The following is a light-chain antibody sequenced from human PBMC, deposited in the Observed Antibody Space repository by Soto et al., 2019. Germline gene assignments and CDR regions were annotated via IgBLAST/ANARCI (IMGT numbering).Light chain of an antibody. Sequence: EIVLTQSPGTLSLSPGERATLSCRASQTINNYVAWSQQKPGQAPRVLIYDSSIRATGVPDRFRGSESGTDFTLTISRLEPEDFAVYYWQQYVASPETLGARTKVEIK. CDR1: QTINNY. V-gene: IGKV3-20*01. CDR2: DSS. CDR3: QQYVASPET. J-gene: IGKJ4*01.